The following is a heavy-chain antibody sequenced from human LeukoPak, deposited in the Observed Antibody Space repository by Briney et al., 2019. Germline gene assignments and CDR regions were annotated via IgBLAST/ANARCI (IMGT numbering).Heavy chain of an antibody. J-gene: IGHJ5*02. CDR1: GYTFTIYG. CDR2: INPSGGST. D-gene: IGHD6-13*01. V-gene: IGHV1-46*01. CDR3: ARDVEVRGIAAPSWFDP. Sequence: ASVKVSCKASGYTFTIYGISWVRQAPGQGLEWMGIINPSGGSTSYAQKFQGRVTMTRDTSTSTVYMELSSLRSEDTAVYYCARDVEVRGIAAPSWFDPWGQGTLVTVSS.